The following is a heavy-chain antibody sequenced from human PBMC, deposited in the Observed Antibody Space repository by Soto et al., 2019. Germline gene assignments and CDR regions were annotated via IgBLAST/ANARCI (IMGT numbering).Heavy chain of an antibody. CDR2: IYYSGST. CDR1: GGSITSAGYY. D-gene: IGHD4-4*01. V-gene: IGHV4-31*03. Sequence: QVQLQESGPGLVKPSQTLSLTCTVSGGSITSAGYYWTWIRQHPGKGLEWIGYIYYSGSTYYNPSLKSRLSISVDTSKNQCSLRLSSVTAADTAVYYCARGPYSGNAIDYWGLGTLVTVSS. CDR3: ARGPYSGNAIDY. J-gene: IGHJ4*02.